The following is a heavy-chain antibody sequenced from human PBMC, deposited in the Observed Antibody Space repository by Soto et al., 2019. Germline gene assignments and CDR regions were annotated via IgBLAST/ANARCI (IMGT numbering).Heavy chain of an antibody. CDR1: GGSISSGGYS. CDR2: IYHSGST. J-gene: IGHJ5*02. CDR3: ARVPSP. Sequence: PSETLSLTCAVAGGSISSGGYSWSWIRQPPGKGLEWIGYIYHSGSTYYNLSLKSRVTISVDRSKNQFSLKLSSVTAADTAVYYCARVPSPWGQGTLVTVSS. V-gene: IGHV4-30-2*01.